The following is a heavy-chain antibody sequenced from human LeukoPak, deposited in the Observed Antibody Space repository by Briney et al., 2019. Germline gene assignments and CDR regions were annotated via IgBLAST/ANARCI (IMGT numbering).Heavy chain of an antibody. CDR1: GYTFTSYY. Sequence: ASVKVSCKASGYTFTSYYMHWVRQAPGQGLEWMGIINPSGGSTSYAQKFQGRVTMTRDTSTSTVYMELSSVTAADTAVYYCASSNNYVWFDPWGQGALVTVSS. D-gene: IGHD4-11*01. CDR2: INPSGGST. J-gene: IGHJ5*02. V-gene: IGHV1-46*01. CDR3: ASSNNYVWFDP.